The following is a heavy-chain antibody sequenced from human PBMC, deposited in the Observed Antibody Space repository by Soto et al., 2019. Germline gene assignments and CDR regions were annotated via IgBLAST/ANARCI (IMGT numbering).Heavy chain of an antibody. Sequence: LGTPSLTCTVSCGSIHCFYWGWTRQPPGKGLEWIGYIYYSGSTNYNPSLKSRVTISVDTSKNQFSLKLTSVTAADTAVYYCARDKITGLFDYWGQGTLVTVSS. D-gene: IGHD2-8*02. V-gene: IGHV4-59*12. J-gene: IGHJ4*02. CDR3: ARDKITGLFDY. CDR1: CGSIHCFY. CDR2: IYYSGST.